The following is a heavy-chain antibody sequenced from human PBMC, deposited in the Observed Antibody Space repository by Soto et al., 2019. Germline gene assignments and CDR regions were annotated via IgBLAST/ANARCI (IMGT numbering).Heavy chain of an antibody. Sequence: SVKVSCKASGGTFSSYAISWVRQAPGQGLEWMGGIIPIFGTANYAQKFQGRVTITADKSTSTAYMELSSLRSEDTAVYYCARGQLYYDFWSGYYDYWGQGTLVTVSS. V-gene: IGHV1-69*06. CDR2: IIPIFGTA. CDR1: GGTFSSYA. J-gene: IGHJ4*02. D-gene: IGHD3-3*01. CDR3: ARGQLYYDFWSGYYDY.